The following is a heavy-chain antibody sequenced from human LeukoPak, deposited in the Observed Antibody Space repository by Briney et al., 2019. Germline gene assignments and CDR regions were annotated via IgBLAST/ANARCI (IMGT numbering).Heavy chain of an antibody. D-gene: IGHD3-22*01. CDR2: IIPILGIA. Sequence: GASVKVSCKASGGTFSSYAISWVRQAPGQGLEWMGRIIPILGIANYAQKFQGRVTITADKSTSTAYMELSSLRSEDTAVYYCARVGGSSGYYSWGQGTLVTVSS. J-gene: IGHJ4*02. CDR3: ARVGGSSGYYS. CDR1: GGTFSSYA. V-gene: IGHV1-69*04.